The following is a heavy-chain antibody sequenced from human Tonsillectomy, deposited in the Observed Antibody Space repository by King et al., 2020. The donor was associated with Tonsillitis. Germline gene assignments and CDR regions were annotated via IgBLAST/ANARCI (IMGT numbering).Heavy chain of an antibody. Sequence: VQLQESGPGLVKPSETLSLSCTVSGYSISSGYYWGWIRQPPGKGLEWIGNIYQSGSPYYNPSLKSRLTMSVDTSKNQFSLELSSVTAADTALYYCARLGTGTNIFDYWRQGTLVTVSS. V-gene: IGHV4-38-2*02. CDR3: ARLGTGTNIFDY. CDR2: IYQSGSP. CDR1: GYSISSGYY. D-gene: IGHD1-7*01. J-gene: IGHJ4*02.